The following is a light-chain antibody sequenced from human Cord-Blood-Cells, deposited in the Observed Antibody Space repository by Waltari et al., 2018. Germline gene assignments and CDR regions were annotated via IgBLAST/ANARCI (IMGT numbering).Light chain of an antibody. CDR2: AAS. J-gene: IGKJ2*01. Sequence: DIQMTQSPSSLSASVGDRVTITCRASQSINSYLNWYQQKPGKAPKLLIYAASSLQSGVPSRLSGSGSGTDFTLTISSLQPEDFATYYCQQSYSTLYTFGQGTKLEIK. V-gene: IGKV1-39*01. CDR3: QQSYSTLYT. CDR1: QSINSY.